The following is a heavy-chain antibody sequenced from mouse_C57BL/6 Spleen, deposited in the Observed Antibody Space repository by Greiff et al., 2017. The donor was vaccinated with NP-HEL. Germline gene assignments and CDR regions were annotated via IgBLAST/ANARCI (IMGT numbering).Heavy chain of an antibody. CDR1: GFTFSSYG. V-gene: IGHV5-6*01. CDR3: AGHYGRSPDY. J-gene: IGHJ2*01. Sequence: EVQLVESGGDLVKPGGSLKLSCAASGFTFSSYGMSWVRQTPDKRLEWVATISSGGSYTYYPDSVKGRFTISRDNAKNTLYLQMSSLKSEDTAMYYCAGHYGRSPDYWGQGTTLTVSS. D-gene: IGHD1-1*01. CDR2: ISSGGSYT.